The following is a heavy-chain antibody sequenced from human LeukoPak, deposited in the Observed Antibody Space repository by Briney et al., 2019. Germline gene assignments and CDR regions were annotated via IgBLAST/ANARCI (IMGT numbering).Heavy chain of an antibody. CDR3: ARGRGSGWFGEGGMDV. Sequence: GGSLRLSCAASGFAFSSYWMHWVRQVPGKGLVWVSRINRDESSTSYADSVKGRFTISRDNAKNTLHLQVNSLRAEDTAVYYCARGRGSGWFGEGGMDVWGKGTTVTVSS. V-gene: IGHV3-74*01. CDR2: INRDESST. J-gene: IGHJ6*04. CDR1: GFAFSSYW. D-gene: IGHD3-10*01.